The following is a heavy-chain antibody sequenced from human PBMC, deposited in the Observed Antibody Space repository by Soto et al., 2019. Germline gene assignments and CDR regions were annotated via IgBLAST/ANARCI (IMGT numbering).Heavy chain of an antibody. Sequence: GGSLRLSCAASGFTVSSNYMSWVRQAPGKGLEWVSVIYSGGSTYYADSVKGRFTISRDNSKNTLYLQMNSLRAEDTAVYYCARDHAGIDAFDIWGQGTMVTVSS. D-gene: IGHD3-10*01. CDR1: GFTVSSNY. CDR2: IYSGGST. CDR3: ARDHAGIDAFDI. J-gene: IGHJ3*02. V-gene: IGHV3-66*01.